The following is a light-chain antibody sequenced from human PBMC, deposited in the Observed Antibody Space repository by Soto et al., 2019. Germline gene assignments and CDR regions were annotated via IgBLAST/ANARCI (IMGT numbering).Light chain of an antibody. Sequence: EIVLTQSPGTLSLSPGERATLSCWASQNVLSNYLAWYQQKPGQAPRLLIYGASTRATGVPARFSGSGSGTEFSLTISSLQSEDFAVYYCQRYDNWPLTFGGGTKVDIK. CDR1: QNVLSNY. V-gene: IGKV3-15*01. CDR3: QRYDNWPLT. CDR2: GAS. J-gene: IGKJ4*01.